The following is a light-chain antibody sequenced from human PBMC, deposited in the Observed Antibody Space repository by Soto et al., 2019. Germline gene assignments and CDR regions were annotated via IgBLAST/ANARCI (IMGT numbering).Light chain of an antibody. CDR1: QSIISNH. CDR3: QQYDTSPLT. J-gene: IGKJ4*01. Sequence: EIVLTQSPGTLSLSPGERATLSCRASQSIISNHLAWYQQKPGQAPRLLIYGASSRTTGIPDRFSGSVSGTDFTLTISRLEPEDCAVYYCQQYDTSPLTFGGETKVEIK. V-gene: IGKV3-20*01. CDR2: GAS.